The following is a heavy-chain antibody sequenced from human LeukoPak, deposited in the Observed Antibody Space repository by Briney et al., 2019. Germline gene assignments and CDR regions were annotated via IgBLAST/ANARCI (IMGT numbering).Heavy chain of an antibody. CDR2: IIPKFGTT. CDR1: GGTFNNYA. J-gene: IGHJ6*03. Sequence: ASVKVSCKTSGGTFNNYAFNWVRQAPGQGLEWMGIIIPKFGTTTYAQKFQGRVTITADKSTSTVYLDLRSLRSDDTAVYYCAKGNYYQKYMDVWGQGTTVTVSS. D-gene: IGHD1-7*01. V-gene: IGHV1-69*06. CDR3: AKGNYYQKYMDV.